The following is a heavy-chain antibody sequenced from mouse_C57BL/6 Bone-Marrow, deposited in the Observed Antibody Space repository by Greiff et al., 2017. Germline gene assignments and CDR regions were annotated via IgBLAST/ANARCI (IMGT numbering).Heavy chain of an antibody. CDR3: TSYSNYEWYFDV. CDR2: IDPENGDT. D-gene: IGHD2-5*01. V-gene: IGHV14-4*01. Sequence: VQLQQSGAELVRPGASVKLSCTASGFNIKDDYMHWVKQRPEQGLEWIGWIDPENGDTEYASKFQGKATITADTSSNPAYLQLSSLTSEDTAVYYWTSYSNYEWYFDVWGTGTTVTVSS. CDR1: GFNIKDDY. J-gene: IGHJ1*03.